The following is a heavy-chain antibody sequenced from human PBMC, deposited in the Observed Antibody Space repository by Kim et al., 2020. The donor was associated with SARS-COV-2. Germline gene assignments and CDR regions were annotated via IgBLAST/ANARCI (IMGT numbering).Heavy chain of an antibody. CDR3: ARRFVWFGEYMVDYYYGMDV. D-gene: IGHD3-10*01. V-gene: IGHV1-18*01. CDR2: ISAYNGNT. Sequence: ASVKVSCKASGYTFTSYGISWVRQAPGQGLEWMGWISAYNGNTNYAQKLQGRVTMTTDTSTGTAYMELRSLRSDDTAVYYCARRFVWFGEYMVDYYYGMDVWGQGTTVTVSS. CDR1: GYTFTSYG. J-gene: IGHJ6*02.